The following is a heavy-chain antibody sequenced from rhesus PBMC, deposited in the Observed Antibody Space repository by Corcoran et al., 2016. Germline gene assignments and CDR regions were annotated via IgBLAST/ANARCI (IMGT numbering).Heavy chain of an antibody. D-gene: IGHD4-4*01. CDR3: ASGGYGSYLTTDYFDY. CDR1: GGSISSSY. V-gene: IGHV4-169*02. J-gene: IGHJ4*01. Sequence: QLQLQESGPGLVKPSETLSVTCAVSGGSISSSYWSWIRQAPGKGLEWIGYIYGSGSSTNYNPSLKNRVTLSVDTSKNQLSLKRSSVTAADTAVYYCASGGYGSYLTTDYFDYWGQGVLVTVSS. CDR2: IYGSGSST.